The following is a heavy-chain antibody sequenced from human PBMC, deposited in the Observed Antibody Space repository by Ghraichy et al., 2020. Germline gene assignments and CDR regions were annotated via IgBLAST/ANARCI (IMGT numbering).Heavy chain of an antibody. J-gene: IGHJ5*01. Sequence: SQTLSLTCTVSGGSVGAPHYWGWMRQPPGKGLEWIGSVFYSGSAYYTPSLKNRLTISLDKSENQFSLKLTSVTATDTAVYFCVRQIGWQNGRYYFDSWGQGTLVTVSS. CDR1: GGSVGAPHY. D-gene: IGHD1-26*01. CDR2: VFYSGSA. CDR3: VRQIGWQNGRYYFDS. V-gene: IGHV4-39*01.